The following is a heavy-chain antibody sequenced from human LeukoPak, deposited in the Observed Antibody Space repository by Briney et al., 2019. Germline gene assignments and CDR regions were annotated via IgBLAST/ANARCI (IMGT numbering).Heavy chain of an antibody. CDR3: ARGSSWYVSLDY. J-gene: IGHJ4*02. V-gene: IGHV4-59*01. Sequence: PSETLSLTCIVSGGSISSYYWSWIRQPPGKGLEWIGYIYYSGSTNYNPSLKSRVTISVDTSKNQFSLKLSSVTAADTAVYYCARGSSWYVSLDYWGQGTLVTVSS. CDR1: GGSISSYY. CDR2: IYYSGST. D-gene: IGHD6-13*01.